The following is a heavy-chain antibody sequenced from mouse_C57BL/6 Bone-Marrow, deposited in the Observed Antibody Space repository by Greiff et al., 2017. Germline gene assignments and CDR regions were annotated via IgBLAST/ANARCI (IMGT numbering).Heavy chain of an antibody. J-gene: IGHJ2*01. CDR3: ARGGWLPPFDY. CDR2: ISYDGSN. Sequence: EVKLQQSGPGLVKPSQSLSLTCSVTGYSITSGYYWNWIRQFPGNKLEWMGYISYDGSNNYNPSLKNRISITRDPSKNQFFLKLNSVTTEDTATYYCARGGWLPPFDYWGQGTTLTVSS. CDR1: GYSITSGYY. V-gene: IGHV3-6*01. D-gene: IGHD2-2*01.